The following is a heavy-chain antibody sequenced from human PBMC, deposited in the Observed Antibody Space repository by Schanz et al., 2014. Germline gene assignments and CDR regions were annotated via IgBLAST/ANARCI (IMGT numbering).Heavy chain of an antibody. D-gene: IGHD4-17*01. CDR2: ISGSSIHK. Sequence: QVYLVESGGDLVKPGGSLRLSCAASGFTFSDYYMAWIRQAPGKGLEWVSHISGSSIHKNYADSVKGRFSISRDNGETSVYLQINSLRVEHTAVYYCVRDLGGDQTDYWGQGTLVTVSA. CDR1: GFTFSDYY. J-gene: IGHJ4*02. V-gene: IGHV3-11*06. CDR3: VRDLGGDQTDY.